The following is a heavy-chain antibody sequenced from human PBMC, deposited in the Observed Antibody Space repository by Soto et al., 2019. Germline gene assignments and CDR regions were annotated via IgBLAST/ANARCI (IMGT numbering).Heavy chain of an antibody. CDR1: GFTFSSYG. Sequence: PGGSLRLSCAASGFTFSSYGMHWVRQAPGKGLEWVAVIWYDGSNKYYADSVKGRFTISRDNSKNTLYLQMNSLRAEDTAVYYCARDPHSRSASLSFDYWGQGTLVTVSS. CDR2: IWYDGSNK. V-gene: IGHV3-33*01. J-gene: IGHJ4*02. CDR3: ARDPHSRSASLSFDY.